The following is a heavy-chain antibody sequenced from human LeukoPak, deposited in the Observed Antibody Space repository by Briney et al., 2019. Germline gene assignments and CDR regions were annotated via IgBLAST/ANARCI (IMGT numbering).Heavy chain of an antibody. CDR3: ARDRTYYYDSSGYYDL. V-gene: IGHV4-39*07. CDR1: GGSISSSSYY. Sequence: SETLSLNCTVSGGSISSSSYYWGWIRQPPGKGLEWIGSIYYSGSTYYNPSLKSRVTISVDTSKNQFSLKLSSVTAADTAVYYCARDRTYYYDSSGYYDLWGQGTLVTVSS. CDR2: IYYSGST. D-gene: IGHD3-22*01. J-gene: IGHJ4*02.